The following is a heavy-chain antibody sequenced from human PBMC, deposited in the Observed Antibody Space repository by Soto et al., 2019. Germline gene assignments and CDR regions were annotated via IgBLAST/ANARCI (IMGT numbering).Heavy chain of an antibody. CDR2: IIPRFGTA. CDR1: ADTFSDFD. V-gene: IGHV1-69*06. CDR3: ARRSYGNSAYYTYFQH. D-gene: IGHD3-22*01. J-gene: IGHJ1*01. Sequence: QVQLVQSGTEVKKPGSSVKVSCKASADTFSDFDISWVRQAPGQGLEWMGGIIPRFGTATYAQKFQGRLTISADKTTTTGHMELSSMRSDDTAIYYCARRSYGNSAYYTYFQHWGQGTLVTVS.